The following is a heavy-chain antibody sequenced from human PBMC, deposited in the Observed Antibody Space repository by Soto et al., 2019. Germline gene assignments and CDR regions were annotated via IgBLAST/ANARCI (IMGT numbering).Heavy chain of an antibody. D-gene: IGHD3-3*01. J-gene: IGHJ6*02. Sequence: QVQLQESGPGLVKPSQTLSLTCTVSGGSISSGGYYWSWIRQHPGKGLEWIGYLYYSGSTYYNPSLKSRVTISVDTSKNQFSLKLSSVTAADTAVYYCARARFCEWLVGMDVWGQGTTVTVSS. CDR3: ARARFCEWLVGMDV. CDR2: LYYSGST. V-gene: IGHV4-31*03. CDR1: GGSISSGGYY.